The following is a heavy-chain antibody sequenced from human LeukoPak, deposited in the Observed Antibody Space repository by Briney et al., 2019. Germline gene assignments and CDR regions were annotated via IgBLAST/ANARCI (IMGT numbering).Heavy chain of an antibody. D-gene: IGHD2-15*01. Sequence: SETLSLTCTVSGGSISSYYRSWIRQPPGKGLEWIGYIYYSGSTNYNTSLKSRVTISVDTSKNQFSLKLSSVTAADTAVYYCARGSLRVAFHDDWGQGTLVIVSS. CDR1: GGSISSYY. V-gene: IGHV4-59*01. CDR2: IYYSGST. J-gene: IGHJ4*02. CDR3: ARGSLRVAFHDD.